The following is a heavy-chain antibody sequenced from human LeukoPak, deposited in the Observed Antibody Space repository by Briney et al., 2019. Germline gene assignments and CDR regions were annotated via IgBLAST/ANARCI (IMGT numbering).Heavy chain of an antibody. J-gene: IGHJ3*02. CDR2: INAYNDNT. CDR1: GYTFTSSG. V-gene: IGHV1-18*01. Sequence: ASVKVSCKASGYTFTSSGISWVRQAPGQGLEWMGWINAYNDNTNYAQKLQGRVTMTTDTSTSTAYMELRSLRSDDTAVYYCARPAPGGAFDIWGQGTMVTVSS. D-gene: IGHD2-2*01. CDR3: ARPAPGGAFDI.